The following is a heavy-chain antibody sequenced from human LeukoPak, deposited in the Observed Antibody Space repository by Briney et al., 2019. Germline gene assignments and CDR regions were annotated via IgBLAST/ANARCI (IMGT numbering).Heavy chain of an antibody. CDR3: ARDGTTPMSNFYYAMDV. CDR1: GFTFSSYV. V-gene: IGHV3-48*03. J-gene: IGHJ6*02. D-gene: IGHD4-11*01. CDR2: ISSSGSTI. Sequence: PGGSLRLSCAASGFTFSSYVMNWVRQAPGKGLEWVSYISSSGSTIYYADSVKGRFTISRDNAKNSLYLQMNNLRAEDTAVYYCARDGTTPMSNFYYAMDVWGQGTPVTVSS.